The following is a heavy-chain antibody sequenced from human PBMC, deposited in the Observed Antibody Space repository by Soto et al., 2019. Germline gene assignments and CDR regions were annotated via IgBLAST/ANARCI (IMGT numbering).Heavy chain of an antibody. J-gene: IGHJ4*02. V-gene: IGHV3-23*01. D-gene: IGHD2-15*01. CDR1: GFRFGDYS. Sequence: EVQLLESGGGLVQPGGSLRLSCVASGFRFGDYSMTWVRQTPGEGLALVSVICPQNDCSDYTESVQGRFTISRDNSNNTLFLQMDNLPAEDTALYYCAKGATGSRYSAVDSWGQGILVTVSP. CDR2: ICPQNDCS. CDR3: AKGATGSRYSAVDS.